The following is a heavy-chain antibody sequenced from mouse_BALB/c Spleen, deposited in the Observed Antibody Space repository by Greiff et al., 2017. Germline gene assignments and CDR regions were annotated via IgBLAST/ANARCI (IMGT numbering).Heavy chain of an antibody. CDR3: ARRGMITTIDY. D-gene: IGHD2-4*01. CDR2: INPYNDGT. J-gene: IGHJ2*01. CDR1: GYTFTSYV. V-gene: IGHV1-14*01. Sequence: EVKLQQSGPELVKPGASVKMSCKASGYTFTSYVMHWVKQKPGQGLEWIGYINPYNDGTKYNEKFKGKATLTPDKSSSTAYMELSSLTSEDSAVYYCARRGMITTIDYWGQGTTLTVSS.